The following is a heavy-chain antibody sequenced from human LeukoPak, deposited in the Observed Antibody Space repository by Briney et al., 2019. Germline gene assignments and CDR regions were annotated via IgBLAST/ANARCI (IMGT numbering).Heavy chain of an antibody. CDR1: GFTFDDFD. CDR3: AKEHGVVGHFDS. CDR2: ISWNSKTI. V-gene: IGHV3-9*01. D-gene: IGHD2-2*01. Sequence: GRSLRLSCVASGFTFDDFDMHWVRQAPGKGLEWVSLISWNSKTIAYADSVRGRFTISRDNAKNSLHLEMNSLGPEDTAFYYCAKEHGVVGHFDSWGRGTLVTVSS. J-gene: IGHJ4*02.